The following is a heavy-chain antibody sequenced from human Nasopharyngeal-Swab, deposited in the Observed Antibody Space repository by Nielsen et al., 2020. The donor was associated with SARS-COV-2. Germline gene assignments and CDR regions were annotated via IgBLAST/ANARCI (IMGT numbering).Heavy chain of an antibody. CDR2: ISSSSSYI. J-gene: IGHJ6*02. Sequence: GESLKISCAASGFTFSSYSMNWVRQAPGEGLEWVSSISSSSSYIYYADSVKGRFTISRDNAKNSLYLQMNSLRAEDTAVYYCARYIIAARPLYYYYGMDVWGQGTTVTVSS. V-gene: IGHV3-21*01. D-gene: IGHD6-6*01. CDR3: ARYIIAARPLYYYYGMDV. CDR1: GFTFSSYS.